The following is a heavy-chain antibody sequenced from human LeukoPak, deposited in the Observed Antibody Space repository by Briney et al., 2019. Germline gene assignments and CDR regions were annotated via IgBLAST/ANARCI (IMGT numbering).Heavy chain of an antibody. Sequence: GGSLRLSCTASGFTFSSYWMSWVRQAPGKGLEWVANIKQDGSEKYYVDSVKGRFTISRDNAKNSPYLQMNSLRAEDTAVYYCARDRRERDFWSGYLYYFDYWGQGTLVTVSS. CDR3: ARDRRERDFWSGYLYYFDY. V-gene: IGHV3-7*01. J-gene: IGHJ4*02. D-gene: IGHD3-3*01. CDR1: GFTFSSYW. CDR2: IKQDGSEK.